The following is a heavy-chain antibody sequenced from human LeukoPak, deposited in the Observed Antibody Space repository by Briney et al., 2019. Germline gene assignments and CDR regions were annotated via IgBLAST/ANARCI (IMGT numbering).Heavy chain of an antibody. CDR3: ARDLFSGSYQEDF. V-gene: IGHV3-7*01. Sequence: GGSLRLYCAASGFTLSSYWMSWVRQAPGKGLEWVANIKYDGSGKYYADSVKGRFTITRDDAKNSLYLEMNRLRVEDTAVYYCARDLFSGSYQEDFWGQGTLVTVSS. D-gene: IGHD1-26*01. J-gene: IGHJ4*02. CDR1: GFTLSSYW. CDR2: IKYDGSGK.